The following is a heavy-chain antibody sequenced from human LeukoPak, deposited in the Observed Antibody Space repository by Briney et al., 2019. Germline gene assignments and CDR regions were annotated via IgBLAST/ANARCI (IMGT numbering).Heavy chain of an antibody. Sequence: GGSLRLSCAASGFTFDEYAMSWVRQAPGKGLEWVSAISGSGGSTYYADSVKGRFTISRDNSKNTLYLQMNSLRAEDTAVYYCAKDRVGATRYNWFDPWGQGTLVTVSS. J-gene: IGHJ5*02. CDR2: ISGSGGST. CDR3: AKDRVGATRYNWFDP. CDR1: GFTFDEYA. V-gene: IGHV3-23*01. D-gene: IGHD1-26*01.